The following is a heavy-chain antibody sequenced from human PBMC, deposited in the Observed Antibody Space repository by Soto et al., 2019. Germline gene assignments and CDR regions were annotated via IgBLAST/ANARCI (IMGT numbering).Heavy chain of an antibody. CDR2: ISARGDST. J-gene: IGHJ4*02. V-gene: IGHV3-23*01. Sequence: EVQLLESGGGFIQPGGSLRLSCAASGFTFTAYAMSWVRQAPGKGLEWVSAISARGDSTYYRDSVKGRFPISRDNSKNTLYLQMNSLRAEDTAVYYCAKESSVLWFGEFTFWGQGTLVTVSS. CDR3: AKESSVLWFGEFTF. D-gene: IGHD3-10*01. CDR1: GFTFTAYA.